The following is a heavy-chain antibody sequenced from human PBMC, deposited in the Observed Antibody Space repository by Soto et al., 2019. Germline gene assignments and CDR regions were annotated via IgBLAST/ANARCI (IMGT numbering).Heavy chain of an antibody. CDR1: GFTFSSYA. J-gene: IGHJ5*02. V-gene: IGHV3-30-3*01. CDR3: AGFLLTGRLPGNCSDP. D-gene: IGHD1-1*01. CDR2: ISYDGSNK. Sequence: QVQLVESGGGVVQPGRSLRLSCAASGFTFSSYAMHWVRQAPGKGLEWVAVISYDGSNKYYEDSVKGRFTISRDNSKNTLYLQRNSLRAEDTAVYYCAGFLLTGRLPGNCSDPWGQEPWSPSPQ.